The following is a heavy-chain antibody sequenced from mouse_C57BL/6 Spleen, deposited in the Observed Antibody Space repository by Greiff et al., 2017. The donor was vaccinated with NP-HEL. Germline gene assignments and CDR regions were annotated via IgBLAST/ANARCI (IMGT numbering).Heavy chain of an antibody. D-gene: IGHD1-1*01. CDR2: INPYNGGT. Sequence: EVQLQESGPVLVKPGASVKMSCKASGYTFTDYYMNWVKQSHGKSLEWIGVINPYNGGTSYNQKFKGKATLTVDKSSSTAYMELNSLTSEDSAVYYCARGGTVVAPYWYFDVWGTGTTVTVSS. J-gene: IGHJ1*03. V-gene: IGHV1-19*01. CDR1: GYTFTDYY. CDR3: ARGGTVVAPYWYFDV.